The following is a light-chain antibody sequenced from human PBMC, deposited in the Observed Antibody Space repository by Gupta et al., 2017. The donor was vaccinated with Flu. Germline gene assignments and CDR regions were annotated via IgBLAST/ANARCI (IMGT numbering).Light chain of an antibody. CDR3: QHENSYPRT. V-gene: IGKV1-5*03. CDR2: KAS. Sequence: DIQMTQSPSTLSASVGDRVTITCRASQSISSWLAWYQQKPGKAPKLLIYKASRVESGVPSRFSGSGSGTEFTLTISSRQPDDFATYYCQHENSYPRTFGQGTKVEIK. J-gene: IGKJ1*01. CDR1: QSISSW.